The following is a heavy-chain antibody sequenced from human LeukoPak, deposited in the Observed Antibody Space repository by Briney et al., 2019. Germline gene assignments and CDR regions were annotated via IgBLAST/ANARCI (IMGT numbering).Heavy chain of an antibody. CDR2: ISSSSSYI. CDR1: GFTFSSYS. J-gene: IGHJ4*02. V-gene: IGHV3-21*01. Sequence: PGGSLRLSCAASGFTFSSYSMNWVRQAPGKGLEWVSSISSSSSYIYYADSVKGRFTISRDDAKNSLYLQMNSLRAEDTAVYYCARDRHGYPDYWGQGTLVTVSS. D-gene: IGHD5-24*01. CDR3: ARDRHGYPDY.